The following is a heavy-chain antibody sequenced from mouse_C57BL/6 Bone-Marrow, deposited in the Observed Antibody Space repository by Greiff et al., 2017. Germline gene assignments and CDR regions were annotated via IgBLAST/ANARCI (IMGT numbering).Heavy chain of an antibody. CDR3: ERSGPLGRSFDY. V-gene: IGHV1-55*01. D-gene: IGHD4-1*01. CDR1: GYTFNSYW. J-gene: IGHJ2*01. Sequence: QVQLQQPGAELVKPGASVKMSCKASGYTFNSYWITWVKQRPGQGLEWIGDIYPTSGRTNYNEKFKSKAILTVDTAANTAYLQLSSLTSEDSAVFYCERSGPLGRSFDYWGQGTTLTVSS. CDR2: IYPTSGRT.